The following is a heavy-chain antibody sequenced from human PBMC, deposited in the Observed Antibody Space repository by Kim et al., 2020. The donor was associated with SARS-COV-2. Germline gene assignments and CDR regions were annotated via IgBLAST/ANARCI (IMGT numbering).Heavy chain of an antibody. V-gene: IGHV3-49*04. J-gene: IGHJ4*02. Sequence: GSLRLSCTTSGFTFGDFPMTWVRQAPGRGLEWVGVIRRKADGGTTEYATSVKGRFTISRDDSKSIAYLQMNSLEIEDTAVYYCTRRAWSDYWGQGTLVTVSS. CDR2: IRRKADGGTT. CDR3: TRRAWSDY. CDR1: GFTFGDFP. D-gene: IGHD3-3*01.